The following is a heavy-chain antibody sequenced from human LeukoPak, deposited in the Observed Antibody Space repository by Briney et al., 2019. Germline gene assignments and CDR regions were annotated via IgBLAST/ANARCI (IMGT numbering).Heavy chain of an antibody. V-gene: IGHV4-39*07. CDR3: SRGLSDVY. CDR2: IYYSGST. J-gene: IGHJ4*02. Sequence: SETLSLTCTVSGGSISSSSYYWGWIRQPPGKGLEWIGSIYYSGSTYYNPSLKSRVTISVDTSKNQFSLKLSSVTAADTAVYYCSRGLSDVYWGQGTLVTVSS. CDR1: GGSISSSSYY.